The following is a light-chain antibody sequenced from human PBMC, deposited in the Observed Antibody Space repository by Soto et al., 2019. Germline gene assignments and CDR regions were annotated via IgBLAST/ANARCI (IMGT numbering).Light chain of an antibody. CDR3: QSYDSPPLT. V-gene: IGKV1-27*01. J-gene: IGKJ3*01. CDR1: QGIGNY. CDR2: ASS. Sequence: DIQMTQSPSSLSASVGDRVTITCRASQGIGNYLAWYQQTPGKVPKLLIYASSTLQSGVPSRFSGSGSGTEFPLTISSLQPDDVATYSCQSYDSPPLTFGPGAKVNIK.